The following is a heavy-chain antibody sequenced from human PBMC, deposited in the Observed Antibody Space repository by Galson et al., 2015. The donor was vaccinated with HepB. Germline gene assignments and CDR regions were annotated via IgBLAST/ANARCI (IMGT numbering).Heavy chain of an antibody. CDR2: ITYDGSNK. V-gene: IGHV3-30*04. D-gene: IGHD6-25*01. Sequence: SLRLSCAASGFTFNTYAIHWVRQAPGHGLEWVALITYDGSNKDYADSVKGRFTISRDKSTNTLFLQMNSLREEDTAVYYCARALAAVCNTYFDLWGQGTRVTVSS. J-gene: IGHJ4*02. CDR3: ARALAAVCNTYFDL. CDR1: GFTFNTYA.